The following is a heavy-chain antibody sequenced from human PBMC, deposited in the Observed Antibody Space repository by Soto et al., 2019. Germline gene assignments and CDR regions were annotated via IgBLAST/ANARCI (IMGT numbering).Heavy chain of an antibody. V-gene: IGHV1-18*01. J-gene: IGHJ3*02. CDR1: GYTFTSYG. CDR3: ARDPNFTIFGVIIPPGAFDI. Sequence: GASVNVSCKASGYTFTSYGISWVRQAPGQGLEWMGWISAYNDNTNYAQKLQGRVTMTTDTSTSTAYMELRSLRSDDTAVYYCARDPNFTIFGVIIPPGAFDIWGQGTMVTVSS. D-gene: IGHD3-3*01. CDR2: ISAYNDNT.